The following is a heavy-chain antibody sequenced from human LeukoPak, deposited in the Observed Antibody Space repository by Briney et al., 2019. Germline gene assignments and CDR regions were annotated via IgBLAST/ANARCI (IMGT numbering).Heavy chain of an antibody. CDR1: GFTFSTYS. CDR2: VNPSHAYQ. D-gene: IGHD3-22*01. CDR3: ARDRDYYDSNSFSPDAFDI. Sequence: GGSLRLSCAASGFTFSTYSVTWVRQAPGKGLEWVSSVNPSHAYQFYADSVKGRFTISRDNVKNSLFLQMDSLRAEDTAVYYCARDRDYYDSNSFSPDAFDIWGQGTMVTVSS. J-gene: IGHJ3*02. V-gene: IGHV3-21*06.